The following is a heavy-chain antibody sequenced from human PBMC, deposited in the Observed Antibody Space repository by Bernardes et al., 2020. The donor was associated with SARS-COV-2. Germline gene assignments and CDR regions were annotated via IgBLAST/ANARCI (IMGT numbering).Heavy chain of an antibody. D-gene: IGHD5-18*01. CDR3: ARLPWIQLWLKGFYFDL. J-gene: IGHJ4*01. Sequence: GGSLRLSCEASGFIFSDSYMSWIRQAPGKGLEWVSYIDSSGSITKYADSVKGRFTISRDNAKNSLFLQMRTLRVEDAAVYYCARLPWIQLWLKGFYFDLWGHGTLVTVSS. V-gene: IGHV3-11*01. CDR1: GFIFSDSY. CDR2: IDSSGSIT.